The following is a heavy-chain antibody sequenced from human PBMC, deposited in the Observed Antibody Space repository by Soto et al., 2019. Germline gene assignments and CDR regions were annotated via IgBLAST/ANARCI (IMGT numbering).Heavy chain of an antibody. D-gene: IGHD2-15*01. V-gene: IGHV3-66*01. CDR2: ITGGGIT. J-gene: IGHJ6*02. CDR1: GITVSTYY. CDR3: ARGWLDV. Sequence: EVQLVESGGGLVQPGGSLRLSCVVSGITVSTYYMSWVRQAPGRGLEWVSLITGGGITYYADSVEDRFNISRDNSKNTLYLQMHSLRVEDTAVYYCARGWLDVWGQGTTVTVSS.